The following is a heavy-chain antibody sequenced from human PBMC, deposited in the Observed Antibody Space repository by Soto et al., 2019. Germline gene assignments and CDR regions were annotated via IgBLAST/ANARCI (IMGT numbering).Heavy chain of an antibody. CDR1: GFRFSGFG. Sequence: QVQLVESGGGVVQPGRSLRLSCGASGFRFSGFGMHWVRQAPGKGLEWVAAMWYDEDNRYYADSVEGRFTISRDNSKNTVYLQMNSLRVEDTPVYCCARHWLGRHFDYWGQGTLDTVSS. V-gene: IGHV3-33*01. CDR2: MWYDEDNR. J-gene: IGHJ4*02. CDR3: ARHWLGRHFDY. D-gene: IGHD3-10*01.